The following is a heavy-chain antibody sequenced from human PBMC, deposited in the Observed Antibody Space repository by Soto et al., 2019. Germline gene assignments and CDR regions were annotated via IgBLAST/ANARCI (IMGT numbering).Heavy chain of an antibody. CDR2: ILPIFGTA. V-gene: IGHV1-69*12. D-gene: IGHD3-10*01. Sequence: QAHLVQSGAEVKKPGSSVKVSCKASGGTFSTSSINWVRQAPGQGLEWMGGILPIFGTADYAQRFLGRVTLTADASTSTAYMELRSLRSEDTAVYYCALGHEFGGHSDAFDIWGQGTMVIVSS. CDR1: GGTFSTSS. CDR3: ALGHEFGGHSDAFDI. J-gene: IGHJ3*02.